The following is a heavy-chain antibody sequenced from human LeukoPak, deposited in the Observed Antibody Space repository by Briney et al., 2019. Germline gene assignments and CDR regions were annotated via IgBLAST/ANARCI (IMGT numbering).Heavy chain of an antibody. D-gene: IGHD4-17*01. J-gene: IGHJ4*02. CDR3: ARDDYGDSGPLFDY. Sequence: GGSLRLSCAASGFTVSSNYMSWVRQAPGKGLEWVSVIYSGGSTYYADSVKGRFTISRDNSKNTLYLQMNSLRAEDTAVYYCARDDYGDSGPLFDYWGQGTLVTVSS. V-gene: IGHV3-53*01. CDR2: IYSGGST. CDR1: GFTVSSNY.